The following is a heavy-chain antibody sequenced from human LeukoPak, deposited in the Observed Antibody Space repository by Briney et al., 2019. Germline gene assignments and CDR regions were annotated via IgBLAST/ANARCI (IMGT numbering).Heavy chain of an antibody. Sequence: VNVSCKASGGTFSSYTISWVRQAPGQGLEWMGRIIPIRGIANYAQKFQGRVTITADKSTSTAYMELSSLRSEDTAVYYCARGVEAAAGYDYYYGMDVWGQGTTVTVSS. V-gene: IGHV1-69*02. CDR1: GGTFSSYT. CDR3: ARGVEAAAGYDYYYGMDV. CDR2: IIPIRGIA. D-gene: IGHD6-13*01. J-gene: IGHJ6*02.